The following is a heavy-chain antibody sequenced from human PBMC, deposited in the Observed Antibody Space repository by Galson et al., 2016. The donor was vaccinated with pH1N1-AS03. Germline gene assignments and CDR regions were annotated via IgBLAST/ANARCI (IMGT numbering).Heavy chain of an antibody. V-gene: IGHV1-18*04. CDR2: ISASKANT. CDR1: GYTFTSYG. D-gene: IGHD3-22*01. CDR3: ARAGPSGYADFDY. J-gene: IGHJ4*02. Sequence: SVKVSCKASGYTFTSYGISWVRQAPGQGLEWMGWISASKANTKYEQKFQGRITMTTDTSTSTGYMELRSLRSDDTAVYYCARAGPSGYADFDYWSQGILVTVSS.